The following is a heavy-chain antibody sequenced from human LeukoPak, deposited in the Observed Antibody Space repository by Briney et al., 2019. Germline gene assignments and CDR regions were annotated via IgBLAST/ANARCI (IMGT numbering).Heavy chain of an antibody. CDR2: VTGSGSVTSST. V-gene: IGHV3-23*01. Sequence: GGSLRLSCAASGFTFSSFAMSWVRQASGKGLEWVSSVTGSGSVTSSTYYADSVKGRFTISRDNSKNTLYLQMNSLRAEDTALYYCAKEGTYNNFWSGYFHWGQGTLVTVSS. J-gene: IGHJ4*02. CDR3: AKEGTYNNFWSGYFH. CDR1: GFTFSSFA. D-gene: IGHD3-3*01.